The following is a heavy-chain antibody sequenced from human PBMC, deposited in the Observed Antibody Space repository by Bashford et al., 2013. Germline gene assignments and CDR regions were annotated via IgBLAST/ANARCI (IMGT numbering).Heavy chain of an antibody. Sequence: ASVKVSCKASGDSFTSYYIHWVRQAPGQGLEWVGIINPSGGATSYAQKFQGRVTITADKSTSTAYMELSSLRSEDTAVYYCARSTFGGVIVYYFDLWGQGTLVTVSS. CDR3: ARSTFGGVIVYYFDL. CDR1: GDSFTSYY. V-gene: IGHV1-46*01. CDR2: INPSGGAT. J-gene: IGHJ4*02. D-gene: IGHD3-16*02.